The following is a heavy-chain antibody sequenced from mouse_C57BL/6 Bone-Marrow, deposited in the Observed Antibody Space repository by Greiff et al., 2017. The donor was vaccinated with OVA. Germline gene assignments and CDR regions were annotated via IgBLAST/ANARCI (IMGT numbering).Heavy chain of an antibody. Sequence: QVHVKQPGAELVKPGASVKLSCKASGYTFTSYWMHWVKQRPGRGLEWIGRIDPNSGGTKYNEKFKSKATLTVDKPSSTAYMQLSSLTSEDSAVYYCARERSRRSPYAMEYWGQGTTVTVSS. CDR2: IDPNSGGT. CDR3: ARERSRRSPYAMEY. V-gene: IGHV1-72*01. D-gene: IGHD1-1*01. J-gene: IGHJ4*01. CDR1: GYTFTSYW.